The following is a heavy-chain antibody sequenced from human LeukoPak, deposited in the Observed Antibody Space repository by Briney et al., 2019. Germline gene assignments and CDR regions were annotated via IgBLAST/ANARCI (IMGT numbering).Heavy chain of an antibody. CDR3: AKDSGSGSYYESFYYYGMDV. J-gene: IGHJ6*02. V-gene: IGHV3-23*01. Sequence: GGSLRLSCAASQFIFSTYAMSWVRQPPGKGLEWVSGITSSGGSTYYADSVRGRFTISRDNSKNTLSLQMNSLRAEDTAVYYCAKDSGSGSYYESFYYYGMDVWGQGTTVTVSS. CDR1: QFIFSTYA. D-gene: IGHD3-10*01. CDR2: ITSSGGST.